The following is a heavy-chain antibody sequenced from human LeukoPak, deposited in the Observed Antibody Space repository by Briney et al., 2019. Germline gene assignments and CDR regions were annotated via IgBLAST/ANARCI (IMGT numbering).Heavy chain of an antibody. Sequence: ASVKVSCKASGYTFTSYYMHWVRQAPGQGLEWMGIINPSGGSTSYAQKFQGRVTMTRDTSTSTVYMGLSSLRSEDTAVYYCARDHSGYYDFWSGYSYWFDYWGQGTLVTVSS. V-gene: IGHV1-46*01. CDR1: GYTFTSYY. CDR2: INPSGGST. J-gene: IGHJ4*02. D-gene: IGHD3-3*01. CDR3: ARDHSGYYDFWSGYSYWFDY.